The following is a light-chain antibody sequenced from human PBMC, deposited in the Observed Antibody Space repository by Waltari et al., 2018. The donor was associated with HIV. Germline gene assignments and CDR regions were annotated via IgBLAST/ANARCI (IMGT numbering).Light chain of an antibody. CDR3: AAWDDSLDGYV. J-gene: IGLJ1*01. CDR1: SSNIKRNT. Sequence: QSVLTQPPSASGTPGQRVTISCSGSSSNIKRNTVNWYQQSPGTTPKVFIYSSNKRPSGVPDRFSAALAGTSPSLAISGLQSADEAHYYCAAWDDSLDGYVFGPGTEVTVL. V-gene: IGLV1-44*01. CDR2: SSN.